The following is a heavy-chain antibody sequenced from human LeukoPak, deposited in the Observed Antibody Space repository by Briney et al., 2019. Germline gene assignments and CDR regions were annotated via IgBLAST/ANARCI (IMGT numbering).Heavy chain of an antibody. CDR2: IIPIFGTA. CDR1: GGTFSSYA. CDR3: AREGSKDFWSGSDAFDI. J-gene: IGHJ3*02. D-gene: IGHD3-3*01. V-gene: IGHV1-69*05. Sequence: SVKVSRKASGGTFSSYAISWVRQAPGQGLEWMGGIIPIFGTANYAQKFQGRVTITTDESTSTAYMELSSLRSEDTAVYYCAREGSKDFWSGSDAFDIWGQGTMVTVSS.